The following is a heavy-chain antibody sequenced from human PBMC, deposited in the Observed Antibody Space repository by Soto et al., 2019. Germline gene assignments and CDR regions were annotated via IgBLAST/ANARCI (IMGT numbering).Heavy chain of an antibody. CDR2: IYHTGNA. V-gene: IGHV4-39*01. D-gene: IGHD3-22*01. CDR3: ARDFFDSSDYTTNWFDP. J-gene: IGHJ5*02. CDR1: GDSISNSRFY. Sequence: SETLSLTCSVSGDSISNSRFYWAWIRQPPGEGLEWIGSIYHTGNAYYNPSLKGRVTISVDTSKNQFSLKLTSVTAADAALYYCARDFFDSSDYTTNWFDPWGQGTLVTVSS.